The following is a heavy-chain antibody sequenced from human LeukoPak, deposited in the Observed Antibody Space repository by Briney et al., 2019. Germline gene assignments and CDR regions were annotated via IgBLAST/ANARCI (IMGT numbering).Heavy chain of an antibody. V-gene: IGHV3-11*01. J-gene: IGHJ4*02. CDR2: ISSSGSTI. CDR3: AREGYSSSSWYTPLDY. Sequence: PSETLSLTCTVSGGSISSYYWSWIRQAPGKGLEWVSYISSSGSTIYYADSVKGRFTISRDNAKNSLYLQMNSLRAEDTAVYYCAREGYSSSSWYTPLDYWGQGTLVTVSS. D-gene: IGHD6-13*01. CDR1: GGSISSYY.